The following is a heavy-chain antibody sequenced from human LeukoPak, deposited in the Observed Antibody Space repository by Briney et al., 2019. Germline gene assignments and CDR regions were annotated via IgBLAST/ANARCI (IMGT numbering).Heavy chain of an antibody. CDR2: INPSGGST. V-gene: IGHV1-46*01. Sequence: ASVKVSCKASGYTFTTYYMHWVRQAPGQGLEWMGKINPSGGSTSYAQKFQGRVTMTRDMSTSTAYMELSSLRSEDTAVYYCARGRISYGSGSWDFDYWGQGTLVTVSS. CDR3: ARGRISYGSGSWDFDY. CDR1: GYTFTTYY. J-gene: IGHJ4*02. D-gene: IGHD3-10*01.